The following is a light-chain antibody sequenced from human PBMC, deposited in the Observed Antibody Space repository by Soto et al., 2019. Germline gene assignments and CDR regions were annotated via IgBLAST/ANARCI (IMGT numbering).Light chain of an antibody. V-gene: IGKV1-13*02. J-gene: IGKJ5*01. Sequence: AIQLTQSPSLLSASVGDRVTITCRASQDIRGALAWYQQKPGKAPKILIYDVSSLQSGVPSRFSDSSSGTEFTLTISGLQPEDFATYYCLQFNSYPIIFGQGTRLDIK. CDR3: LQFNSYPII. CDR1: QDIRGA. CDR2: DVS.